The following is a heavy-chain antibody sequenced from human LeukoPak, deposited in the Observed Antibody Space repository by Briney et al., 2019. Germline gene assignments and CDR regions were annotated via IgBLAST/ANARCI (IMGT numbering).Heavy chain of an antibody. J-gene: IGHJ5*02. CDR1: GFTFDDYV. CDR3: ATQNPPGSGYYDTYNWFDP. Sequence: GGSLRLSCTASGFTFDDYVMHWVRQAPRKGLEWVSLISGDGSGTYYADSVKGRFTISRDNSKNSLFLHMSGLRAEDTALYYCATQNPPGSGYYDTYNWFDPWGQGTLVTVAS. CDR2: ISGDGSGT. D-gene: IGHD5-12*01. V-gene: IGHV3-43*02.